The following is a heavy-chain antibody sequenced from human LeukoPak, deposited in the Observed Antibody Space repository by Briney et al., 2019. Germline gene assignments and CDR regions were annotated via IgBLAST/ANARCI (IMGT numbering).Heavy chain of an antibody. CDR1: GFTFSSYA. D-gene: IGHD6-13*01. J-gene: IGHJ4*02. CDR3: ANAITVIAAAAHFDY. Sequence: PGGSLRLSCAASGFTFSSYAMSWVRQAPGKGLEWVSAISGSGGSTYYADSVKGRFTISRDNSKNTLYLQMNSLRAEDTAVYYCANAITVIAAAAHFDYWGQGTLVTVSS. V-gene: IGHV3-23*01. CDR2: ISGSGGST.